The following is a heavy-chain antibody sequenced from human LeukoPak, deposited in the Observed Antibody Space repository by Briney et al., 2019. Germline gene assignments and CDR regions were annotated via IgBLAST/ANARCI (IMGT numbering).Heavy chain of an antibody. V-gene: IGHV5-51*01. Sequence: GESLKISCKGSGYSFPNYWIGWVRQMPGKGLEWMGIIYPGDSDTRYSPSFQGQVTISADKSINTAYLQWSSLKASDTAMYYCAAWRGGYSYGMDVWGQGTTVTVSS. J-gene: IGHJ6*02. CDR2: IYPGDSDT. CDR3: AAWRGGYSYGMDV. D-gene: IGHD3-3*01. CDR1: GYSFPNYW.